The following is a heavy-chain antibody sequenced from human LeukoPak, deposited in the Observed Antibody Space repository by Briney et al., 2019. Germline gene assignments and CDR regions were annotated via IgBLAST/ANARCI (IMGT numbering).Heavy chain of an antibody. CDR2: IYPGDSDT. D-gene: IGHD1-14*01. CDR1: GYSFTTYW. V-gene: IGHV5-51*01. CDR3: ARARDSNRFPPLHL. J-gene: IGHJ3*01. Sequence: GESLKISCKASGYSFTTYWIGWVRQMPGKGLEWMGIIYPGDSDTRYSPSFQGQVTISADKSVSTAYLQWGSLKASDTAMYYCARARDSNRFPPLHLWGQGTMVTVSS.